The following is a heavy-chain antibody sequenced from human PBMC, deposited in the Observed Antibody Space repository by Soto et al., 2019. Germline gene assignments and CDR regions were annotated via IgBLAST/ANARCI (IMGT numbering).Heavy chain of an antibody. CDR1: GGCISNGGYY. Sequence: SETLSLTCTLCGGCISNGGYYWNWVRQHPGKGLEWIGYIHYSGSTWYNPSLESRVTISVDTSKDQCSQKLRSVTAADTAVYSCARVRGSGSYATYYFDSWGQGTLVTVSS. D-gene: IGHD3-10*01. V-gene: IGHV4-31*03. J-gene: IGHJ4*01. CDR3: ARVRGSGSYATYYFDS. CDR2: IHYSGST.